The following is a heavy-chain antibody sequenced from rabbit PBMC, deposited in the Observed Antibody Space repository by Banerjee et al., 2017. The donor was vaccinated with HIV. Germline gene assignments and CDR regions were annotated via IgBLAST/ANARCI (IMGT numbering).Heavy chain of an antibody. CDR1: GIDFSNAG. Sequence: QEHLVESGGGLVQPGGSLTLSCKASGIDFSNAGIGWVRQAPGKGLEWIAYIYPDYRSTHYASWVNGRFTISLDNAQNTAFLQMTSLTAADTATYFCARARSAGWGYATDFRLDLWGPGTLVTVS. CDR3: ARARSAGWGYATDFRLDL. J-gene: IGHJ6*01. CDR2: IYPDYRST. D-gene: IGHD6-1*01. V-gene: IGHV1S47*01.